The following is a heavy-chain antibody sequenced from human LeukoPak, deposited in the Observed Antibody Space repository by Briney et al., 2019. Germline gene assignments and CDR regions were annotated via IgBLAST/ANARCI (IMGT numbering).Heavy chain of an antibody. D-gene: IGHD3-3*01. CDR1: GFTFSSYS. J-gene: IGHJ5*02. CDR2: ISGSGGST. V-gene: IGHV3-23*01. Sequence: PGGSLRLSCAASGFTFSSYSMNWVRQAPEKGLEWVSAISGSGGSTYYADSVKGRFTISRDNSKNTLYLQMNSLRAEDTAVYYCAKDPDYDFWSGYNWFDPWGQGTLVTVSS. CDR3: AKDPDYDFWSGYNWFDP.